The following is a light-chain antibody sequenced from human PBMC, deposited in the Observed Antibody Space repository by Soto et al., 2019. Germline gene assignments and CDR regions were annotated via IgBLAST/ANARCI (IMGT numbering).Light chain of an antibody. CDR1: QSVTNNY. V-gene: IGKV3-20*01. J-gene: IGKJ2*01. CDR2: GVS. Sequence: ESVLTQSPGTLSLSPGERATLSCRATQSVTNNYFAWYQQKPGQSPRLLIYGVSSRATDIPDRFSGSGSGTDFTLTISRLEPEDFVMYFSQQYSSLPHTFGQGTKLEVK. CDR3: QQYSSLPHT.